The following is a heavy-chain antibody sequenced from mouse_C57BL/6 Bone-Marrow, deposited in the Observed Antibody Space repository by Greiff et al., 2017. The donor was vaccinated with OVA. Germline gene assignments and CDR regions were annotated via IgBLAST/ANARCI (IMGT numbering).Heavy chain of an antibody. CDR3: ASPWFAY. Sequence: QVQLQQPGAELVMPGASVKLSCKASGYTFTSYWMHWVKQRPGQGLEWIGEIDPSDSYTNYNQKFKGKSTLTVDKSSSPAYMQLSSLTSEDSAVYYCASPWFAYWGQGTLVTVSA. V-gene: IGHV1-69*01. CDR1: GYTFTSYW. CDR2: IDPSDSYT. J-gene: IGHJ3*01.